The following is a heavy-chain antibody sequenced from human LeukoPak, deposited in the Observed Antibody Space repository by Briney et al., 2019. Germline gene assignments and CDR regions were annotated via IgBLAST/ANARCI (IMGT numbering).Heavy chain of an antibody. CDR1: GYTFTSYG. V-gene: IGHV1-18*01. CDR2: ISAYNGNT. D-gene: IGHD1-1*01. Sequence: GASVKVSCKASGYTFTSYGISWVRQAPGQGLEWMGWISAYNGNTNYAQKLQGRVTMTTDTSTSTAYMELRSLRSDDTTVYYCARGRLVHPSQHETNDPDYWGQGTLVTVSS. CDR3: ARGRLVHPSQHETNDPDY. J-gene: IGHJ4*02.